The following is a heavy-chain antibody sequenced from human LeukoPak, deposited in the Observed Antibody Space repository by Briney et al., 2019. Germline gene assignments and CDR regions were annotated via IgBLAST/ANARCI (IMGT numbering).Heavy chain of an antibody. Sequence: GSLRLSCAASGFTFSSYGMHWVRQPPGKGLEWIGEIYHSGSTNYNPSLKSRVTISVDKSKNQFSLKLSSVTAADTAVYYCARSPGVRLATYREYYFDYWGQGTLVTVSS. CDR2: IYHSGST. CDR1: GFTFSSYG. V-gene: IGHV4-4*02. CDR3: ARSPGVRLATYREYYFDY. J-gene: IGHJ4*02. D-gene: IGHD3-10*01.